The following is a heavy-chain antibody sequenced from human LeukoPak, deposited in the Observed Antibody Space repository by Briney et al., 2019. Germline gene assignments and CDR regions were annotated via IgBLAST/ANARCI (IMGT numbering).Heavy chain of an antibody. V-gene: IGHV4-30-4*01. CDR1: GGPISSGDYY. CDR3: ARVRGGLRFLDY. Sequence: SETLSLTCTVSGGPISSGDYYWSWIRQPPGKGLEWIGYIYYSGSTYYNPSLKSRVTISVDTSKNQFSLKLSSVTAADTAVYYCARVRGGLRFLDYWGQGTLVTVSS. D-gene: IGHD5-12*01. J-gene: IGHJ4*02. CDR2: IYYSGST.